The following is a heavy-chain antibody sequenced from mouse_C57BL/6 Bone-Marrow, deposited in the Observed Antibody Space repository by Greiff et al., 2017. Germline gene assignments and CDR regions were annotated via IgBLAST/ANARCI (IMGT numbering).Heavy chain of an antibody. CDR2: INPSSGYT. CDR1: GYTFTSYT. J-gene: IGHJ4*01. Sequence: QVQLQQSGAELARPGASVKMSCKASGYTFTSYTMHWVKQRPGQGLEWIGYINPSSGYTKYNQKFKDKATLTADKSYSTAYMQLSSLTSADSAVYYWARGRYCAIDCWGQGTSVTDSS. CDR3: ARGRYCAIDC. V-gene: IGHV1-4*01.